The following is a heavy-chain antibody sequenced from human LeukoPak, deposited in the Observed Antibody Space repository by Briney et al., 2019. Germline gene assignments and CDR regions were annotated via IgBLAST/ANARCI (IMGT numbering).Heavy chain of an antibody. CDR2: INPTDGST. D-gene: IGHD5-18*01. J-gene: IGHJ5*02. Sequence: GASVKVSCKASGNTFTSYYIHWVRQAPGRGLEWMGVINPTDGSTSYAQRIQGRVTMTSDTSTSTVYMDLRGLRSGDTAVYYCARARPIQLWLLGWFDPWGQGTLVTVSS. CDR1: GNTFTSYY. V-gene: IGHV1-46*01. CDR3: ARARPIQLWLLGWFDP.